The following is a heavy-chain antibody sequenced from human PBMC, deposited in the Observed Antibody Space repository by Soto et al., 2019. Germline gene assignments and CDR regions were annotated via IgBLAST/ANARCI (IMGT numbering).Heavy chain of an antibody. V-gene: IGHV4-59*04. CDR1: GGSISTYY. CDR3: ARHVTQVTYYFYMDV. J-gene: IGHJ6*03. CDR2: IFYSGST. D-gene: IGHD2-21*02. Sequence: QLQLQESGPGLVRPSETLSLTCTVSGGSISTYYWTWVRQPPGKGLEWIGSIFYSGSTYYNPSLKSRVTMSVDTSKNHFSLTLSPVTAADTALYYCARHVTQVTYYFYMDVWGGGTTVTVSS.